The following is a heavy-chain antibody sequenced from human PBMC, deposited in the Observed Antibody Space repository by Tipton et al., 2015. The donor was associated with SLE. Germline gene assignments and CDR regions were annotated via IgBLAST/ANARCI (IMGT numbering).Heavy chain of an antibody. J-gene: IGHJ4*02. D-gene: IGHD3-16*01. Sequence: TLSLTCTVSGGSISSHYWSWIRQPPGKGLEWIGYIYYSGSTNYNPSLKSRVTISVDTSKNQFSLKLSSVTAADTAVYYCARDQQNWGFDYWGQGTLVTVSS. CDR1: GGSISSHY. CDR2: IYYSGST. V-gene: IGHV4-59*11. CDR3: ARDQQNWGFDY.